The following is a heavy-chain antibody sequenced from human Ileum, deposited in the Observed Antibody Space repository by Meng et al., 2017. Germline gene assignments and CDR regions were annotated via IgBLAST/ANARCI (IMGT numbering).Heavy chain of an antibody. CDR1: GFTFSSYA. CDR3: AKRLAVGEHPPFDH. J-gene: IGHJ4*02. V-gene: IGHV3-23*01. D-gene: IGHD6-19*01. CDR2: ITSGGDP. Sequence: GGSLRLSCAVSGFTFSSYAMSWVRQAPGKGLEWVSTITSGGDPWYTNSVKGRFTISRDTSQNTLYLQLNNLRAEDTAVYYCAKRLAVGEHPPFDHWGQGTLVTVSS.